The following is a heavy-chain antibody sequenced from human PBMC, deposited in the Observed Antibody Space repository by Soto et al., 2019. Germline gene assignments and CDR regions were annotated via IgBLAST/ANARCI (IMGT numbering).Heavy chain of an antibody. CDR2: IYYSGST. J-gene: IGHJ3*02. V-gene: IGHV4-30-4*01. CDR1: GGSISSGDYY. Sequence: SETLSLTCTVSGGSISSGDYYWSWIRQPPGKGLEWIGYIYYSGSTYYNLSLKSRVTISVDTSKNQFSLRLSSVTAADTAVYYCARVRLPGYCSGGSCYSAAFDIWGQGTMVTVSS. CDR3: ARVRLPGYCSGGSCYSAAFDI. D-gene: IGHD2-15*01.